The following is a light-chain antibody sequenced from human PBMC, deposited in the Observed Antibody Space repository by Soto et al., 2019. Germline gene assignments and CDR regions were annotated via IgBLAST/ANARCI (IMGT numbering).Light chain of an antibody. CDR3: QQRSNWLFT. V-gene: IGKV3-11*01. J-gene: IGKJ3*01. Sequence: EIVLTQSPATLSLSPGERATLSCKASQSVSSYLAWYQQKPGQAPRLLIQAASNRATGIPARFSGSGSGTDFTLTISSLEPEDFAVYYCQQRSNWLFTFGPGTKVDIK. CDR1: QSVSSY. CDR2: AAS.